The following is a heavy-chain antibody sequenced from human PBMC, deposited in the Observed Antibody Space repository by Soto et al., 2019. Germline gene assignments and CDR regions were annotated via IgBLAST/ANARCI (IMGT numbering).Heavy chain of an antibody. V-gene: IGHV4-34*01. CDR3: ARLVSRTMVRGVIHDY. CDR1: GGSFSGYY. D-gene: IGHD3-10*01. CDR2: INHSGST. Sequence: XETLSLTCSVDGGSFSGYYWSWIRQPPGKGLEWIGEINHSGSTNYNPSLKSRVTISVDTSENQFSLKLSSVTAADTAVYYCARLVSRTMVRGVIHDYWGQGTLVTVSS. J-gene: IGHJ4*02.